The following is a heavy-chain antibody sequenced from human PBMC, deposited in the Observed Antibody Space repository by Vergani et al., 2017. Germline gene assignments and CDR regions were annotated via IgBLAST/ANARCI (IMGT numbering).Heavy chain of an antibody. V-gene: IGHV1-3*01. Sequence: QVQLVQSGAEVKKPGASVKVSCKASGYTFTSYAMHWVRQAPGQGLEWMGWINAGNGDTKYSQKFQGRVNITRDTSASTVYMELSSLRSEDTAVYYCERDYGSGSQSGYYFYYYYMDVWGKGTTVTVSS. CDR2: INAGNGDT. D-gene: IGHD3-10*01. CDR3: ERDYGSGSQSGYYFYYYYMDV. J-gene: IGHJ6*03. CDR1: GYTFTSYA.